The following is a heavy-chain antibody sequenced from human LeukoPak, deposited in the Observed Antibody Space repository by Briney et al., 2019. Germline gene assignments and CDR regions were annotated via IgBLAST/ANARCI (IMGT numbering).Heavy chain of an antibody. V-gene: IGHV3-64*03. D-gene: IGHD3-22*01. CDR3: VKGAEAFCDSKSDY. Sequence: PGGSLRLSCAASGFTFSSYGMHWVRQAPGKGLEYVSAISSNGRTTYYADSLKGRFTISRDNSKNTLYLQMSSLRAEDTAVYYCVKGAEAFCDSKSDYWGQGTLLTVSS. CDR2: ISSNGRTT. J-gene: IGHJ4*02. CDR1: GFTFSSYG.